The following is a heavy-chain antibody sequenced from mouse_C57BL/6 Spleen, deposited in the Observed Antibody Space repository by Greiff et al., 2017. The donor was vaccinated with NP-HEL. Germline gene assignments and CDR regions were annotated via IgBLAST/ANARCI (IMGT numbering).Heavy chain of an antibody. CDR2: IDPSDSET. Sequence: QVQLQQPGAELVRPGSSVKLSCKASGYTFTSYWMHWVKQRPIQGLEWIGNIDPSDSETHYNQKFKDKATLTVDKSSSTAYMQLSSLTSEDSAVYYCATSYYGSSPFDDWGQGTTLTVSS. CDR1: GYTFTSYW. D-gene: IGHD1-1*01. J-gene: IGHJ2*01. CDR3: ATSYYGSSPFDD. V-gene: IGHV1-52*01.